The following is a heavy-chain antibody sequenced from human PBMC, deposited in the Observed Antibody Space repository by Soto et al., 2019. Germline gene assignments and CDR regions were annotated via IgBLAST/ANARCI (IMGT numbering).Heavy chain of an antibody. Sequence: QVQLQESGPGLVKPSETLSLTCTVSGGSVSSGSYYWSWIRQPPGKGLEWIGDIYYSGSTNYNPSLKSRVAISVDTSKNQFSLKLSSVTAADTAVYYCARDAPYWGLGWFDPWGQGTLVTVSS. D-gene: IGHD7-27*01. CDR2: IYYSGST. V-gene: IGHV4-61*01. CDR1: GGSVSSGSYY. CDR3: ARDAPYWGLGWFDP. J-gene: IGHJ5*02.